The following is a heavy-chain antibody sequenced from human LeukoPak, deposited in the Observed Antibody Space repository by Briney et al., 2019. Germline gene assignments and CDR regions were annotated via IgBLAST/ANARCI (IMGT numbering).Heavy chain of an antibody. J-gene: IGHJ5*02. V-gene: IGHV4-59*08. Sequence: SETLSLTCTVSGGSISSYYWSWIRQPPGKGLEWIGYIYYSGNTNYNPSLKSRVTISVDTSKNQFSLKLSSVTAADTAVYYCAKGNQLLFDWWFDPWGQGTLVTVSS. CDR2: IYYSGNT. CDR1: GGSISSYY. CDR3: AKGNQLLFDWWFDP. D-gene: IGHD2-2*01.